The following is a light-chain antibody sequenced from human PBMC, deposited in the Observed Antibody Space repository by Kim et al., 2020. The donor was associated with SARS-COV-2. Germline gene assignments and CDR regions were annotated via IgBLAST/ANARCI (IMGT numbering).Light chain of an antibody. CDR1: ENLSASY. Sequence: GTLSLSPGDRATLSCRASENLSASYLAWYQQKPGQAPTLVIYGASIRAAGIPDRFSGSGSGADFTRTITRVEPEDFAVYYCQSYETFGQGTKLEI. V-gene: IGKV3-20*01. CDR2: GAS. J-gene: IGKJ2*01. CDR3: QSYET.